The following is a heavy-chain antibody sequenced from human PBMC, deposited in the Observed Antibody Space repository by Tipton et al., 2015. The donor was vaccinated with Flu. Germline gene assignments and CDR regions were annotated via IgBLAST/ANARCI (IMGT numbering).Heavy chain of an antibody. CDR3: ASHDSGDYSRVY. J-gene: IGHJ4*02. V-gene: IGHV3-23*01. CDR1: GFMFTTYP. CDR2: VNGGGDDT. D-gene: IGHD4-17*01. Sequence: SLRLSCVGYGFMFTTYPMTWVRQAPGKGLEWVSSVNGGGDDTYYADSVKGRFTISRDNSKNTLYLQMSSLRADDTAIYYCASHDSGDYSRVYWGQGTLVTVSS.